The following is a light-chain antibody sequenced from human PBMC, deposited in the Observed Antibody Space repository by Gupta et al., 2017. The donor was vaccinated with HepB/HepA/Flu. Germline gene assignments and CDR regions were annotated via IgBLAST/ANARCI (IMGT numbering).Light chain of an antibody. CDR2: QDS. V-gene: IGLV3-1*01. CDR1: NWEDKY. J-gene: IGLJ2*01. Sequence: YTLSQPLSVSVSPGQTASIPCSGDNWEDKYVCWYQQKPGQTPVVVIYQDSKRPSGIPERFSGSNSGNTATLTITGTHATDEADYYCQAWDSSVVVVFGGGTKLTVL. CDR3: QAWDSSVVVV.